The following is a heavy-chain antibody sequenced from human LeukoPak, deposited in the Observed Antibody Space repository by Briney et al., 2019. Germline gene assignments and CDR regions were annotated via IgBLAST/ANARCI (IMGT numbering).Heavy chain of an antibody. V-gene: IGHV3-15*01. Sequence: GSLRLSCAASGFTVSSNYMSWVRQAPGKGLEWVGRIKSKIDGETADYAAPVKDRFIVSRDDSKDTMYLQMSSLKAEDTAVYYCTTNAGSYGIDVWGQGTMVTVSS. D-gene: IGHD1-26*01. CDR1: GFTVSSNY. J-gene: IGHJ3*01. CDR3: TTNAGSYGIDV. CDR2: IKSKIDGETA.